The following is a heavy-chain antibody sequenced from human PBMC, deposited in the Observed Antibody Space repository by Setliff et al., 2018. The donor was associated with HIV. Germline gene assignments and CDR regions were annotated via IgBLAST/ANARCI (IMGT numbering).Heavy chain of an antibody. CDR1: GYTFTSYG. J-gene: IGHJ4*02. CDR2: ISAYNGNT. Sequence: ASVKVSCKASGYTFTSYGISWVRQAPGQGLEWMGWISAYNGNTNYAQKLQGRVTMTEDTSTDTAYIGLRSLRSEDTAVYYCAKGQGPVDSWGQGTLVTVS. V-gene: IGHV1-18*01. CDR3: AKGQGPVDS.